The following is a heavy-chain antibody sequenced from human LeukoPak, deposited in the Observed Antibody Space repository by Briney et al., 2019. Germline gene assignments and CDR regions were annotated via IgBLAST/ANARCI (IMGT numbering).Heavy chain of an antibody. CDR3: ARESTFPDGGTMIQYFDY. J-gene: IGHJ4*02. Sequence: SETLSLTCAVHGGPFSGYSWSWIRQHPGKGLEWIGYIYYSGSTYYNPSLKSRVTISVDTSKNQFSLKLSSVTAADTAVYYCARESTFPDGGTMIQYFDYWGQGTLVTVSS. D-gene: IGHD3-22*01. CDR1: GGPFSGYS. V-gene: IGHV4-31*11. CDR2: IYYSGST.